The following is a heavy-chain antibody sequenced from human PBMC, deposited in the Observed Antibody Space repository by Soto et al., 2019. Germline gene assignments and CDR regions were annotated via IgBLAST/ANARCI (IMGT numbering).Heavy chain of an antibody. CDR3: ARGRYGDY. V-gene: IGHV1-18*01. CDR2: ISAYSGNT. CDR1: GYTFTTYG. Sequence: QVQLVQSGAEVKKPGASVKVSCKASGYTFTTYGISWVRQAPGQGLEWVGWISAYSGNTKYAQKLQGRVTVTTDTSTSTAYMEVRRLRSDDTAGYYCARGRYGDYWGQGTLVTTSS. D-gene: IGHD4-17*01. J-gene: IGHJ4*02.